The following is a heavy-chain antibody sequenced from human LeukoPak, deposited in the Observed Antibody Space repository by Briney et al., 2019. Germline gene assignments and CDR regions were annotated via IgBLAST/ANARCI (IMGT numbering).Heavy chain of an antibody. CDR1: GYSISSGYD. D-gene: IGHD5-12*01. CDR2: IYYTGST. Sequence: SETLSLTCTVSGYSISSGYDWGWIRQAPGKGLEWIGYIYYTGSTNHNPSLKSRVTISVDTSKNQFSLKLSSVTAADTAVYYCARVVYSGYDFRGAMDVWGKGTTVTVSS. J-gene: IGHJ6*03. V-gene: IGHV4-38-2*02. CDR3: ARVVYSGYDFRGAMDV.